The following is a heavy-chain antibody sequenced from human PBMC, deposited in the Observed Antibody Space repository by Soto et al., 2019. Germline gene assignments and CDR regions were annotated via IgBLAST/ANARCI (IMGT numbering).Heavy chain of an antibody. J-gene: IGHJ4*02. V-gene: IGHV3-7*01. CDR3: AKDAQGYDY. CDR2: IKEDGSEK. D-gene: IGHD5-12*01. Sequence: VQLVQSGGGLVQPGGSLRLSCAASGFTFSRSWMSWVRQAPGKGLEWVANIKEDGSEKYYVDSVKGRFTISRDNAKNSLYLQMNSLRAEDTAMYYCAKDAQGYDYWGQGTLVTVSS. CDR1: GFTFSRSW.